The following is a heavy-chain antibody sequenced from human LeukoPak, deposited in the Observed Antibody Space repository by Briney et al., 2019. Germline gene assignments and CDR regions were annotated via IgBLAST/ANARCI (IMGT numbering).Heavy chain of an antibody. Sequence: ASVKVSCKASGFTFTSPAVQWVRQARGQRLEWIGWIVVGSGNTNYAQKFQGRVTITRDMSTSTAYMELSSLRSEDTAVYYCAALDYDILTGYYKDYYFDYWGQGTLVTVSS. J-gene: IGHJ4*02. CDR2: IVVGSGNT. CDR1: GFTFTSPA. V-gene: IGHV1-58*01. D-gene: IGHD3-9*01. CDR3: AALDYDILTGYYKDYYFDY.